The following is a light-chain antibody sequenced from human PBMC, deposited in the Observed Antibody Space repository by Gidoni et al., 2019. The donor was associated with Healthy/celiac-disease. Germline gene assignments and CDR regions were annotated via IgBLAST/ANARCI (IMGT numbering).Light chain of an antibody. V-gene: IGKV4-1*01. CDR3: QQYYSTPLFT. CDR1: QSVLYSSNNKNY. J-gene: IGKJ4*01. CDR2: WAS. Sequence: DIVMTQSPDSLAVSLVERATINCKSSQSVLYSSNNKNYLAWYQQKPGQPPKLLIYWASTRESGVPDRFSGSGSGTDFTLTIRSLQAEDVAVYYCQQYYSTPLFTFGGGTKVELK.